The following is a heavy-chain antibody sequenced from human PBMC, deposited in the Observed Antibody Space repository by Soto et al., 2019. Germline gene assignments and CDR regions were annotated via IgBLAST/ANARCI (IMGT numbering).Heavy chain of an antibody. V-gene: IGHV3-30-3*01. CDR2: ISDEGSNT. Sequence: QVHLVESGGGVTQPGRSLRLSCVASGFTFDTYGIHWVRQAPGKGLQWVALISDEGSNTYYADSVRGRFTISRDNSKNTLYLQSNALRPDDTSVYYCARVTPGNNLYYFSGLDVWGRGTSVTVSS. CDR3: ARVTPGNNLYYFSGLDV. CDR1: GFTFDTYG. J-gene: IGHJ6*02. D-gene: IGHD1-1*01.